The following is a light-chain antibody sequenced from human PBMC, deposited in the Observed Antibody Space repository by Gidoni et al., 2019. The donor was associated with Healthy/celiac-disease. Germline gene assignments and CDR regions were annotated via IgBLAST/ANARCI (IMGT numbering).Light chain of an antibody. J-gene: IGLJ2*01. CDR3: CSYAGSSTHVV. CDR2: GGN. V-gene: IGLV2-23*01. CDR1: SSDVGSYNL. Sequence: QSALTQPASVSGSPGQSFTISCTGASSDVGSYNLVSWYQHHPGKAPKLMIYGGNKRPSGVSNRFSGSKSGNTASLTISGLQAEDEADYYCCSYAGSSTHVVFGGGTKLTVL.